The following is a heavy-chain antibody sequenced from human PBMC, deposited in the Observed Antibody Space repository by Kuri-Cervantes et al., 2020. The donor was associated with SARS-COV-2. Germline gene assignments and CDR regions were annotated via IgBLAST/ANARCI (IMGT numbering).Heavy chain of an antibody. D-gene: IGHD3-16*02. V-gene: IGHV3-15*01. CDR3: TTTRLYDYVWGSYRYIDY. J-gene: IGHJ4*02. CDR1: GFSFSSYG. Sequence: GGSLRLSCAASGFSFSSYGMSWVRQAPGKGLEWVGSIKSKTDGGTTDYAAPVKGRFTISRDDSKNTLYLKMNSLKTEDTAVYYCTTTRLYDYVWGSYRYIDYWGQGTLVTVSS. CDR2: IKSKTDGGTT.